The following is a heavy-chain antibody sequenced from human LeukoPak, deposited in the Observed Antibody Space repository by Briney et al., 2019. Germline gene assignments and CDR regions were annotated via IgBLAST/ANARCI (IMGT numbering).Heavy chain of an antibody. Sequence: GGSLRLSCAASGFTFSTYGMTWVRQAPGKGLEWVSVISGSGGSTYYADSVKGRFTISRDNSKNTLYLQMKSLRAEDTAVYYCAKGTFDWSFPLYFDSWGQGILVTVSS. CDR3: AKGTFDWSFPLYFDS. CDR2: ISGSGGST. J-gene: IGHJ4*02. CDR1: GFTFSTYG. D-gene: IGHD3-9*01. V-gene: IGHV3-23*01.